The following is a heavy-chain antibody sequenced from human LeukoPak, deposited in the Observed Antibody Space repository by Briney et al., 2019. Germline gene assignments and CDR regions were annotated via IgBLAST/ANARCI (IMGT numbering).Heavy chain of an antibody. CDR1: GYTFTSYD. Sequence: GASVKVSCKASGYTFTSYDINWVRQATGQGLEWMGWMNPNSGNTGYAQKFQGRVTMTRNTSISTAYMELSSLRSEDTAVYYCARDLTAYVWSGYYTNYFDYWGQGTLVTVSS. D-gene: IGHD3-3*01. V-gene: IGHV1-8*01. J-gene: IGHJ4*02. CDR2: MNPNSGNT. CDR3: ARDLTAYVWSGYYTNYFDY.